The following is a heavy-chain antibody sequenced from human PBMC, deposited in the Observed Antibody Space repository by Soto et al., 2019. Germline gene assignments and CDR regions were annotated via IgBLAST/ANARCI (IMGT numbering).Heavy chain of an antibody. D-gene: IGHD3-10*01. CDR1: GYIFTVYY. J-gene: IGHJ5*02. CDR2: INPNSGGT. CDR3: ARQGSGSNWLDP. V-gene: IGHV1-2*02. Sequence: ASVNVSCKASGYIFTVYYMHWVRQAPGQGLEWMGWINPNSGGTNYAQKFQGRVTMTRDTSIRTAYMELSRLRSDDTAVYYCARQGSGSNWLDPWGQGTLVTVSS.